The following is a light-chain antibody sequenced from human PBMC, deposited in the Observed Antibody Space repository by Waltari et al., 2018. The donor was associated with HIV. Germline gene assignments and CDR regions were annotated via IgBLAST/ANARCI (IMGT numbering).Light chain of an antibody. CDR2: EVN. CDR3: SSYGSTVTSYV. Sequence: QSALTQPASVSGSPGQSITISCVGVYDYVSWYQQHPGKATKLMIFEVNYRPSGVSNRFSGSKSGNTASLTISGLQADDEADYYCSSYGSTVTSYVFGTGTRVNVL. J-gene: IGLJ1*01. V-gene: IGLV2-14*01. CDR1: VGVYDY.